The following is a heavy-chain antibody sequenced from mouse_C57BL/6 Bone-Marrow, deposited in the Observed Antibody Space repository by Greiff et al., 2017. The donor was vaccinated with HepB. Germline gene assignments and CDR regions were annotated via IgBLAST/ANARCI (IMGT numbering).Heavy chain of an antibody. CDR3: TKELPWFAY. J-gene: IGHJ3*01. CDR1: GFNIKDDY. Sequence: VQLQQSGAELVRPGASVKLSCTASGFNIKDDYMHWVKQRTEQGLEWIGGIDPENGDTEYASKFQGKATITVDTSSNTAYLQLSSLTSADTAVYYCTKELPWFAYWGQGTLVTVSA. CDR2: IDPENGDT. V-gene: IGHV14-4*01.